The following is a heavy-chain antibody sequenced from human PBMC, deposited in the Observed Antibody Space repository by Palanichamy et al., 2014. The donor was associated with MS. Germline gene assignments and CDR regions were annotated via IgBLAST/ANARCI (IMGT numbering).Heavy chain of an antibody. V-gene: IGHV3-23*01. CDR3: AKDHNSGSYSDY. CDR2: ISGSGGST. D-gene: IGHD1-26*01. Sequence: ISGSGGSTYYADSVKGRFTISRDNSKNTLYLQMNSLRAEDTAVYYCAKDHNSGSYSDYWGQGTLVTVSS. J-gene: IGHJ4*02.